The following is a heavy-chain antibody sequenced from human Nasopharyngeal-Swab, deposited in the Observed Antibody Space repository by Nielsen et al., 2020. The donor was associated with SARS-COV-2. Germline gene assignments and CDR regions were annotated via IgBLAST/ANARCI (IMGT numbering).Heavy chain of an antibody. D-gene: IGHD3-3*01. J-gene: IGHJ5*02. CDR3: AKDETYYDVWSGYFRWFDP. V-gene: IGHV3-23*01. CDR2: ISGSGCST. Sequence: VRQAPGKGLEWVSAISGSGCSTYYADSVKGRFTISRDNSKNTLYLQMNRLRAEDTAVYYCAKDETYYDVWSGYFRWFDPWGQGTLVTVSS.